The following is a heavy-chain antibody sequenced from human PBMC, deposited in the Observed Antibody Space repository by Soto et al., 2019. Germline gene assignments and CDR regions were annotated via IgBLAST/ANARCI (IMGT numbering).Heavy chain of an antibody. CDR3: ARAFCTNGVCYYFFDY. CDR1: GFTFGTYA. J-gene: IGHJ4*01. CDR2: IYYDGSNR. Sequence: GSLRLSCVASGFTFGTYAMHWVRQAPGKGLEWVAVIYYDGSNRYYGDAVKGRFTISRDNSKSTLYLQMSSLRAEDTAVYYCARAFCTNGVCYYFFDYWGHGTLVTVSS. D-gene: IGHD2-8*01. V-gene: IGHV3-33*01.